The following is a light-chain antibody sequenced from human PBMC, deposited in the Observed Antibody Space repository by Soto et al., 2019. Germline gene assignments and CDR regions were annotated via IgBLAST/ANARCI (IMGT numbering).Light chain of an antibody. J-gene: IGKJ5*01. Sequence: EIVLSQSPATLSLSPGEGATLSCGASESVYSSYVAWYQQKPGLAPRLLIYDASNRATGILDRFSGSGSGTDYILNINRLEPEDFAVYYCQQYGNAPITFGQGTRLEIK. CDR1: ESVYSSY. V-gene: IGKV3D-20*01. CDR3: QQYGNAPIT. CDR2: DAS.